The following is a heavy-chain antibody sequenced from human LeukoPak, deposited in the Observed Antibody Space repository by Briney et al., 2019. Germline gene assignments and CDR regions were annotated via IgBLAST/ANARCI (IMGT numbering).Heavy chain of an antibody. V-gene: IGHV1-2*02. CDR2: INPNSGGT. CDR1: GYTFTGYY. CDR3: ARDTAVAGSYYYYGTDI. D-gene: IGHD6-19*01. Sequence: ASVKVSCKASGYTFTGYYMHWVRQAPGQGLEWMGWINPNSGGTNYAQKFQGRVTMTRDTSISTAYMELSRLRSDDTAVYYCARDTAVAGSYYYYGTDIWGQGTTVTVSS. J-gene: IGHJ6*02.